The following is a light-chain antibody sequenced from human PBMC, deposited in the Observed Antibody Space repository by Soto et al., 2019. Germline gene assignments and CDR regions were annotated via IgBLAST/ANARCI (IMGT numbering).Light chain of an antibody. J-gene: IGLJ1*01. CDR3: QTWGTGIQV. CDR1: SGHIRYA. CDR2: VNSDGSH. Sequence: QPVLTQSPSASASLGASVKLTCTLSSGHIRYAIAWHQQQPEKGPRYLMKVNSDGSHSKGDGIPDRFSGSSSGSERYLTISSLQSEYEADYYCQTWGTGIQVFGAGTKLTVL. V-gene: IGLV4-69*01.